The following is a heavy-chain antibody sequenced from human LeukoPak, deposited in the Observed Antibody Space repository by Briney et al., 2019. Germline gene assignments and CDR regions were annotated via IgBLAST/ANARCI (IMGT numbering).Heavy chain of an antibody. J-gene: IGHJ4*02. CDR3: ARVLPTPDPYRSSWYPFGY. Sequence: GGSLRLSCAASGFTFSDYWMNWVRQAPGKGLEWVANIKHDGSVTYYVDSVKGRFTISRDNAKNSLYLQMNSLRAEDTAVYYCARVLPTPDPYRSSWYPFGYWGQGTLVTVSS. D-gene: IGHD6-13*01. CDR2: IKHDGSVT. V-gene: IGHV3-7*01. CDR1: GFTFSDYW.